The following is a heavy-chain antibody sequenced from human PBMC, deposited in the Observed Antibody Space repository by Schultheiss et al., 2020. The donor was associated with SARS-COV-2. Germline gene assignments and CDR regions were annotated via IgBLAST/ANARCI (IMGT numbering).Heavy chain of an antibody. CDR1: GGSINNYY. Sequence: SETLSLTCTVSGGSINNYYWSWIRQPPGEGLEWIGYVYYSGSTSYNPSLKSRVTILVDTSKNQFSLKLNSVTAADTAIYYCAKGTQWLVPGEYWGQGTLVTVSS. D-gene: IGHD6-19*01. CDR2: VYYSGST. CDR3: AKGTQWLVPGEY. J-gene: IGHJ4*02. V-gene: IGHV4-59*01.